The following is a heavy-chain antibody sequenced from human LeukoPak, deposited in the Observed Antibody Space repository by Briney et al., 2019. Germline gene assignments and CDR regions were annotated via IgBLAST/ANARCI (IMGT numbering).Heavy chain of an antibody. CDR3: AKAASGSYLYYFDY. V-gene: IGHV3-23*01. Sequence: GGSLRLSCAASGLTFSSYAMNWVRHAPGKGLEWVSTISYSGGSTYYVDSVKGRFTISRDNSENTLYLQLNSLRAEDTAVYYCAKAASGSYLYYFDYWGQGTLVTVSS. J-gene: IGHJ4*02. CDR2: ISYSGGST. CDR1: GLTFSSYA. D-gene: IGHD1-26*01.